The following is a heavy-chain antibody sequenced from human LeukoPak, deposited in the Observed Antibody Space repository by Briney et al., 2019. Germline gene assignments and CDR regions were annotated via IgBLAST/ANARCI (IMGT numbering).Heavy chain of an antibody. D-gene: IGHD1-26*01. CDR1: GYTFTSYD. V-gene: IGHV1-46*01. J-gene: IGHJ6*03. Sequence: ASVKVSCKASGYTFTSYDMHWVRQAPGQGLEWRGIINPSGGSTSYAQKFQGRVTMTRDTSTSTVYMELSSLRSEDTAVYYCARGYSGYYYYMDVWGKGTTVTISS. CDR2: INPSGGST. CDR3: ARGYSGYYYYMDV.